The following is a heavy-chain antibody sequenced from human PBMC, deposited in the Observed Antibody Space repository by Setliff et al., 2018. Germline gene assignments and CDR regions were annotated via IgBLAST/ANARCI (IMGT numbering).Heavy chain of an antibody. V-gene: IGHV1-18*01. Sequence: ASVKVSCKASGYTFTSYGISWVRQAPGQGLEWMGWISAYNGNTNYAQKLQGRVTLTRDTSTRTVYLDLSDLKSEDTAVYYCARDRGESGYDSYYGMDVWGQGTTVTVSS. CDR2: ISAYNGNT. CDR1: GYTFTSYG. J-gene: IGHJ6*02. D-gene: IGHD5-12*01. CDR3: ARDRGESGYDSYYGMDV.